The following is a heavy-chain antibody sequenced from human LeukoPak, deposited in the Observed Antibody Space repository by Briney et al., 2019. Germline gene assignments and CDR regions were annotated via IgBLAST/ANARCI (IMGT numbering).Heavy chain of an antibody. J-gene: IGHJ2*01. Sequence: SETLSLTFTVSGGSISSNGYYWGWIRQPPGKGLEWIGSIYYSGSTFDNPSLKSRVTISIGKSRNQLSLKLSSVIAADTAVYYCASNQWPKWYFDLWGRGTLVTVSS. CDR3: ASNQWPKWYFDL. D-gene: IGHD6-19*01. V-gene: IGHV4-39*07. CDR2: IYYSGST. CDR1: GGSISSNGYY.